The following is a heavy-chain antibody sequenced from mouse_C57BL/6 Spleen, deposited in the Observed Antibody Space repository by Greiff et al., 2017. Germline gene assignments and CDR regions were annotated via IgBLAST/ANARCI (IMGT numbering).Heavy chain of an antibody. D-gene: IGHD1-1*01. V-gene: IGHV1-52*01. Sequence: QVQLQHPGAELVRPGSSVKLSCKASGYTFTSYWMHWVKQRPIQGLEWIGNIDPSDSETHYNQKFKDKATLTVDKSSSTAYMQLSSLTSEDSAVYYCARKITTEGYWYFDVWGTGTTVTVSS. CDR3: ARKITTEGYWYFDV. CDR2: IDPSDSET. CDR1: GYTFTSYW. J-gene: IGHJ1*03.